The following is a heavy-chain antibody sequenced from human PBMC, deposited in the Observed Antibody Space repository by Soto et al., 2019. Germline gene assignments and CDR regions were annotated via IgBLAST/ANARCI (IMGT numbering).Heavy chain of an antibody. D-gene: IGHD2-15*01. Sequence: SETLSLTCAVSGGSISSSNWWSWVRQPPGKGLEWIGEIYHSGGTNYNPSLKSRVTISVDKSKNQFSLKLSSVTAADTAVYYCARGDCSGGSCYSVDIWGQGTMVTVSS. CDR2: IYHSGGT. CDR1: GGSISSSNW. CDR3: ARGDCSGGSCYSVDI. V-gene: IGHV4-4*02. J-gene: IGHJ3*02.